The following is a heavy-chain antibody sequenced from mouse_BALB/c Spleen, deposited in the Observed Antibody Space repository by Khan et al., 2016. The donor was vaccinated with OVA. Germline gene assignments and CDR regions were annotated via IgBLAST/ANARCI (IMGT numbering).Heavy chain of an antibody. V-gene: IGHV9-3-1*01. Sequence: QIQLVQSGPDLKKPGETVKISCKASGYTFTDYVMNWVKQAPGKGLKWMGWINTYTGEPTYADDFKGRFAFSLETSASTAYLHINSLKNEDTATYFCARFHGGYWGQGTTLTVSS. J-gene: IGHJ2*01. CDR1: GYTFTDYV. CDR2: INTYTGEP. CDR3: ARFHGGY.